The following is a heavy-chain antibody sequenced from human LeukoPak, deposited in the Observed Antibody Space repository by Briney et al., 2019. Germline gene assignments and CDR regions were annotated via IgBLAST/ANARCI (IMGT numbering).Heavy chain of an antibody. Sequence: GGSLRLSCAASGFTFSSYGMHWVRQAPGKGLEWVAVISYDGSNKYYADSVKGRFTISRDNAKNTLYLQMNSLRVEDTAVYYCARGRPHGNDYWGQGTLVTVSS. CDR2: ISYDGSNK. J-gene: IGHJ4*02. CDR1: GFTFSSYG. V-gene: IGHV3-30*03. CDR3: ARGRPHGNDY. D-gene: IGHD4-23*01.